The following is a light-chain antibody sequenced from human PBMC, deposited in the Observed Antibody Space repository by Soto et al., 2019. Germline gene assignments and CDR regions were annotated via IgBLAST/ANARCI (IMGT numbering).Light chain of an antibody. J-gene: IGKJ4*01. Sequence: DIQMTQSPSTLSASVGDRVTITCRASQSISSWLAWYQQKPGKAPKLLIYRASSLESGVPSRFSGSGSGTEFTLPISSLQPDDFATYYCQQYNSYSPRLTFGGGTKVEIK. CDR2: RAS. CDR3: QQYNSYSPRLT. V-gene: IGKV1-5*03. CDR1: QSISSW.